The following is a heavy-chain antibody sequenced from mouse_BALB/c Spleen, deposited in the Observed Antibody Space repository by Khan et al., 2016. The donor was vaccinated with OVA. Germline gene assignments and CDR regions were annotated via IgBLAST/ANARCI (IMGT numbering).Heavy chain of an antibody. CDR3: ARTARIKY. Sequence: EVQLVESGHGLVKPSQSLSLTCTVTGYSITSGYGWNWIRQFPGNKLEWMGYISYSGSTNLNPSLKSRISITRDTSKNQFFLQLNSVTTEDTATYYCARTARIKYWGQGTTLTVSS. J-gene: IGHJ2*01. V-gene: IGHV3-2*02. CDR2: ISYSGST. D-gene: IGHD1-2*01. CDR1: GYSITSGYG.